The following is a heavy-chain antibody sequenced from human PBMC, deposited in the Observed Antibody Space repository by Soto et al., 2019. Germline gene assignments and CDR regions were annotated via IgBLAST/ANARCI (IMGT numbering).Heavy chain of an antibody. Sequence: SETLSLTCDVSGDTISTGGYTWAWIRQPPGKALEWIGHTYHSGNPYYNPSLKSRVIISVDRSKNQFSLKLSSVTAADTAVYYCASIAAAGRGYFDYWGQGTLVTVSS. V-gene: IGHV4-30-2*01. CDR3: ASIAAAGRGYFDY. CDR2: TYHSGNP. J-gene: IGHJ4*02. CDR1: GDTISTGGYT. D-gene: IGHD6-13*01.